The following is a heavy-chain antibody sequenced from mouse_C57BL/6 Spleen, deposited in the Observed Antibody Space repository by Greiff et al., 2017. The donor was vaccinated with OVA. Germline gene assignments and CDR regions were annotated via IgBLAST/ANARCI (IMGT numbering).Heavy chain of an antibody. CDR2: IHPNSGST. J-gene: IGHJ1*03. V-gene: IGHV1-64*01. D-gene: IGHD1-1*01. CDR1: GYTFTSYW. Sequence: QVQLKQPGAELVKPGASVKLSCTASGYTFTSYWMNWVKQRHGQGLEWIGMIHPNSGSTNYNEKFKSKATLTVDKSSCTSYRQLGSLTPEDSAVYYCARSDYYGSSYFWYFDVWGTGTTVTVSS. CDR3: ARSDYYGSSYFWYFDV.